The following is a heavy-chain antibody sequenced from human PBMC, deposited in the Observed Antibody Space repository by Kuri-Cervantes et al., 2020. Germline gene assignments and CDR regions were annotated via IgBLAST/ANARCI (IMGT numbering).Heavy chain of an antibody. D-gene: IGHD6-19*01. Sequence: GGSLRLSCTASGFTFGDYAMSWFRQAPGKGLEWVGFIRSKAYGGTTEYAASVKGRFTISRDNSKNTLYLQMNSLRAEDTAVYYCARDQAVAGKVEADSHPGGFDPWGQGTLVTVSS. CDR3: ARDQAVAGKVEADSHPGGFDP. V-gene: IGHV3-49*03. J-gene: IGHJ5*02. CDR1: GFTFGDYA. CDR2: IRSKAYGGTT.